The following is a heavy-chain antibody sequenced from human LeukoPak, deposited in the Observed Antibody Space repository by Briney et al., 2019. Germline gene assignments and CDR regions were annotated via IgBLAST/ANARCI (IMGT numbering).Heavy chain of an antibody. D-gene: IGHD5-18*01. V-gene: IGHV4-59*01. CDR3: ARLGRYSYDLDY. CDR1: GGSITNYY. Sequence: PSETLSLTCTVSGGSITNYYWSWIRQPPGKGLEFIGYIYYSGSTSYNPSLKSRVTISVDTSKNQFSLTLNYVTAADTAVYYCARLGRYSYDLDYWGQGILVTVSS. CDR2: IYYSGST. J-gene: IGHJ4*02.